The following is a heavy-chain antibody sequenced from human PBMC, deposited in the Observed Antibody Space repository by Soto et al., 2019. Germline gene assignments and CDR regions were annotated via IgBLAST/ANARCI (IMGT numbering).Heavy chain of an antibody. Sequence: GGSLRLSCAASGLNFSDSYMTWIRRAPGKGLEWLSYISNTGRTIYYADSVQGRFTISRDNARNSLSLQMDSLRSEDTAVYYCARGMEGGGFFLVYYDRRVYSVGVFEIWGKGTMVTVS. J-gene: IGHJ3*02. CDR1: GLNFSDSY. CDR3: ARGMEGGGFFLVYYDRRVYSVGVFEI. CDR2: ISNTGRTI. D-gene: IGHD3-22*01. V-gene: IGHV3-11*01.